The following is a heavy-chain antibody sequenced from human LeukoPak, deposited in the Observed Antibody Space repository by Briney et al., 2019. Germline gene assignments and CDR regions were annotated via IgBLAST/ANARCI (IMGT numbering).Heavy chain of an antibody. CDR2: IIPIFGTA. CDR3: ARDLSMVTSRNY. D-gene: IGHD5-18*01. CDR1: GGTFSSYA. Sequence: SVKVSCKASGGTFSSYAISWVRQAPGQGLEWMGGIIPIFGTANYAQKFQGRVTITADESTSTAYMELSSLRSEDTAVYYCARDLSMVTSRNYWGQGTLVTVSS. V-gene: IGHV1-69*01. J-gene: IGHJ4*02.